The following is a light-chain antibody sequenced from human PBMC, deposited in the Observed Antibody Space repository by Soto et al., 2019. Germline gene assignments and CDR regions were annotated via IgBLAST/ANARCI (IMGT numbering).Light chain of an antibody. J-gene: IGKJ1*01. CDR3: QQYSSWPPT. V-gene: IGKV3-15*01. CDR1: QSVSSN. CDR2: DAA. Sequence: EIVMTQSPVTVSVSPGERATLSCRASQSVSSNLAWYQQQPGQSPSLLINDAATRATGIPARISGSGSGTEFTLTISSLPSEDCDVYSCQQYSSWPPTFGQGTKVEIK.